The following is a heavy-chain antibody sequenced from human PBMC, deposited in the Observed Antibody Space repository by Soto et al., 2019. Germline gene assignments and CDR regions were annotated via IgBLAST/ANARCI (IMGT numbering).Heavy chain of an antibody. CDR2: INPSGGST. J-gene: IGHJ4*02. CDR1: GYTFTSYY. V-gene: IGHV1-46*03. D-gene: IGHD3-9*01. Sequence: ASVKVSCKASGYTFTSYYMHWVRQAPGQGLEWMGIINPSGGSTSYAQKFQGRVTMTRDTSTSTVYMELGSLRSEDTAVYYCARVGRGDFDWFYFDYWGQGTLVTVSS. CDR3: ARVGRGDFDWFYFDY.